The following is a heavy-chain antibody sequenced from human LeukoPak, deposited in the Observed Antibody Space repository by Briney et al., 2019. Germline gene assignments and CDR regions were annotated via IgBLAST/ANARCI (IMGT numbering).Heavy chain of an antibody. CDR3: ASRYDYSNYIDY. CDR2: IYYSGST. CDR1: GDSINSLDL. D-gene: IGHD4-11*01. V-gene: IGHV4-39*01. J-gene: IGHJ4*02. Sequence: PSGTLSLTCTVSGDSINSLDLWSWVRQPPGKGLEWIGTIYYSGSTYYNPSLKSRVTISVDTSKNQFSLKLSSVTAADTAVYYCASRYDYSNYIDYWGQGTLVTVSS.